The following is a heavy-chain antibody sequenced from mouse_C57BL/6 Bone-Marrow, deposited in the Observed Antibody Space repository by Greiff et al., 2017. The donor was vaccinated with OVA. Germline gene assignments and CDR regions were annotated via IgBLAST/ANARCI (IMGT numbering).Heavy chain of an antibody. CDR2: ISNLAYSI. CDR3: ARRGSSDGFAY. CDR1: GFTFSDYG. Sequence: EVQLVESGGGLVQPGGSLKLSCAASGFTFSDYGMAWVRQAPRKGPEWVAFISNLAYSIYYADTVTGRFTISRENAKNTLYLEMSSLRSEDTAMYYCARRGSSDGFAYWGQGTLVTVSA. J-gene: IGHJ3*01. V-gene: IGHV5-15*01. D-gene: IGHD1-1*01.